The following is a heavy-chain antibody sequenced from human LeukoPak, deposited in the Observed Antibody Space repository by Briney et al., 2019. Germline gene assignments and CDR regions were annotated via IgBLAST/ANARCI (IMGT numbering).Heavy chain of an antibody. J-gene: IGHJ4*02. CDR2: IYPGDSDT. V-gene: IGHV5-51*01. CDR1: GYSFTSYW. D-gene: IGHD2-21*02. Sequence: GESLKISCKGSGYSFTSYWIGWVRQMPGKGLEWMGIIYPGDSDTRYSPSFQGQVTISVDKSISTAYLQWSSLKASDTAMYYCARLAYCGGDCYSVENYFDYWGQGTLVTVSS. CDR3: ARLAYCGGDCYSVENYFDY.